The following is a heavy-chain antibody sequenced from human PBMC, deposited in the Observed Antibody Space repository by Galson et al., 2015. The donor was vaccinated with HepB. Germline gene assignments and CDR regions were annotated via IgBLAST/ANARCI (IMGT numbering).Heavy chain of an antibody. Sequence: SLRLSCAASGFAFSEYNMNWVRQAPGKGLEWVSSIGQQSKIIYYADSVKGRFTISRDNARNSLYLEMNNVRAADTAVYFCARDGQKWLASQQWFCDSWGQGTLVTVSS. D-gene: IGHD6-19*01. V-gene: IGHV3-21*06. CDR2: IGQQSKII. CDR1: GFAFSEYN. CDR3: ARDGQKWLASQQWFCDS. J-gene: IGHJ4*02.